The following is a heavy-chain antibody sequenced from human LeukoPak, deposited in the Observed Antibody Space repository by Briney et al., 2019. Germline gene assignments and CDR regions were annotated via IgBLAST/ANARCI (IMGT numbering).Heavy chain of an antibody. Sequence: PGGSLRLSCAASRFTFSTYGMSWVRQAPGKGLEWVSSISGNGGSTNYADSVKGRFTISRDNSKNTLYLQMNSLRDEDTAVYYCAKSSYYDSSSYYREYYFDFWGQGTLVTVSS. J-gene: IGHJ4*02. V-gene: IGHV3-23*01. CDR3: AKSSYYDSSSYYREYYFDF. CDR1: RFTFSTYG. D-gene: IGHD3-22*01. CDR2: ISGNGGST.